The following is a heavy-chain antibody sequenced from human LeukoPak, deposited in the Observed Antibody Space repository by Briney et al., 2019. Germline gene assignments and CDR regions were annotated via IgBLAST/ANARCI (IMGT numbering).Heavy chain of an antibody. CDR2: ISGPGGGT. J-gene: IGHJ4*02. D-gene: IGHD5-12*01. Sequence: GGSLRLSCAASGFTFSSYAMSWVRQAPGKGLEWVSAISGPGGGTYYADSVKGRFTISRDNSNNTLYLQMNSLRVEDTAIYYCAKAPPGYSSYALPANWGQGTLVTVSS. CDR3: AKAPPGYSSYALPAN. CDR1: GFTFSSYA. V-gene: IGHV3-23*01.